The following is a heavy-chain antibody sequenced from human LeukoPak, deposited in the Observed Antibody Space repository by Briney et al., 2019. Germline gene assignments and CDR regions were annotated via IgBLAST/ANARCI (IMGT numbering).Heavy chain of an antibody. CDR3: ARASFDYGGIYFDY. Sequence: PGGSLRLSCAASGFTFSSYDMHWVRQATGKGLEWVSAIGTAGDTYYPGSVKGRFIISRENAKNSLYLQMNSLRAGDTAVYYCARASFDYGGIYFDYWGQGTLVTVSS. D-gene: IGHD4-23*01. J-gene: IGHJ4*02. CDR1: GFTFSSYD. CDR2: IGTAGDT. V-gene: IGHV3-13*01.